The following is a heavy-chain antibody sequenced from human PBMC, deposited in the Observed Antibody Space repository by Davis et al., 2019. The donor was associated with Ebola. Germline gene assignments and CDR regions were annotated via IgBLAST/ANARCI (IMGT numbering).Heavy chain of an antibody. CDR3: ARVVTMIVGGWFDP. Sequence: LRLSCAVSGGSISSGDYYWSWIRQPPGKGLEWIGYIYYSGSTYYNPSLKSRVTISVDTSKNQFSLKLSSVTAADTAVYYCARVVTMIVGGWFDPWGQGTLVTVSS. V-gene: IGHV4-30-4*01. D-gene: IGHD3-22*01. CDR1: GGSISSGDYY. CDR2: IYYSGST. J-gene: IGHJ5*02.